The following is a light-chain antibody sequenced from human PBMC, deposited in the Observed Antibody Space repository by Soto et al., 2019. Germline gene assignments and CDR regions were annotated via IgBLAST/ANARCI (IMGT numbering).Light chain of an antibody. V-gene: IGKV3-15*01. J-gene: IGKJ2*02. CDR2: GAS. CDR1: QSVSSN. CDR3: QQYNKWPGT. Sequence: EIVMTQSPATLSVSPGERATLSCRASQSVSSNLAWYQQKPGQAPSLLISGASTRATGIPARFSGSGSGTEFTLTISSLQSEDFAVYYCQQYNKWPGTFGQGTKLEIK.